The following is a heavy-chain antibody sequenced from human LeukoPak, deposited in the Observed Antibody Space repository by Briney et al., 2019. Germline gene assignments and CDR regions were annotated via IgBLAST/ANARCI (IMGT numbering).Heavy chain of an antibody. CDR1: GFKFDDYA. CDR3: AKDLGYSSSPDY. J-gene: IGHJ4*02. CDR2: ISADGTI. Sequence: GGSLRLSCAASGFKFDDYAMHWVRQAPGKGLEWVSLISADGTIYYADFVKGRFAISRDNSKNSLYLQMNSLRTEDTALYYCAKDLGYSSSPDYWGQGTLVTVFS. V-gene: IGHV3-43*02. D-gene: IGHD2-2*01.